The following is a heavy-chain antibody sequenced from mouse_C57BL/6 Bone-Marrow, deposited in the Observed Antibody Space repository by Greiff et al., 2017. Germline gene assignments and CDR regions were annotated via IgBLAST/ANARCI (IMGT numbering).Heavy chain of an antibody. CDR2: IYPGSGNT. V-gene: IGHV1-76*01. CDR1: GYTFTDYY. Sequence: QVQLQQSGAELVRPGASVKLSCKASGYTFTDYYINWVKQRPGQGLEWIARIYPGSGNTYYNEKFKGKATLTAEKSSSTAYMQLSSLTSEDSAVYFCARGSNYDFDYWGQGTTLTVSS. J-gene: IGHJ2*01. CDR3: ARGSNYDFDY. D-gene: IGHD2-5*01.